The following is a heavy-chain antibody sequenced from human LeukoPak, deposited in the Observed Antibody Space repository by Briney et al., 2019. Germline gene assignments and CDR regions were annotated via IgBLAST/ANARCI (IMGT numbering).Heavy chain of an antibody. CDR3: ARGDLCYGSGSYYCWFDP. J-gene: IGHJ5*02. CDR2: INHSGST. D-gene: IGHD3-10*01. CDR1: GGYFSGYY. V-gene: IGHV4-34*01. Sequence: SETLSLTCAVYGGYFSGYYWSWIRQPPGKGLEWIGEINHSGSTNYNPSLKSRVTISVDTSKNQFSLKLSSVTAADTAVYYCARGDLCYGSGSYYCWFDPWGQGTLVTVSS.